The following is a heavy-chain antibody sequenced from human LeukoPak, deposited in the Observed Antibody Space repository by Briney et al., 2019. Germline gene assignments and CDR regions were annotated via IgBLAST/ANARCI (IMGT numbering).Heavy chain of an antibody. CDR2: ISWNSGSI. V-gene: IGHV3-9*01. CDR3: AKDIAMVRGVTTFDY. J-gene: IGHJ4*02. CDR1: GFTFDDYA. D-gene: IGHD3-10*01. Sequence: GGSLRLSCAASGFTFDDYAMHWVRQAPGKGLEWVSGISWNSGSIGYADSVKDRFTISRDNAKNSLYLQMNSLRAEDTALYYCAKDIAMVRGVTTFDYWGQGTLVTVSS.